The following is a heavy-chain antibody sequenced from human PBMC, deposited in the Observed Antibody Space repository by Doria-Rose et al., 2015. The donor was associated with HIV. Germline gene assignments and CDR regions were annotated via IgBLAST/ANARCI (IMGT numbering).Heavy chain of an antibody. J-gene: IGHJ4*02. V-gene: IGHV2-26*01. CDR1: GVSLSSSGMG. CDR3: ARIKSSRWYHKYYFDF. CDR2: IFSDDER. Sequence: QESGPVLVKPTETLTLTCTVSGVSLSSSGMGVSWIRQPPGKALEWLANIFSDDERSYNTSLKSRLTISRGTSKSQLILTMTDMDPVDTATYYCARIKSSRWYHKYYFDFWGQGTLVIVSA. D-gene: IGHD6-13*01.